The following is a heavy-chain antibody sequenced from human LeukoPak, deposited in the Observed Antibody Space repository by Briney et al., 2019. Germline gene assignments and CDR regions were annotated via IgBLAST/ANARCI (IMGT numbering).Heavy chain of an antibody. CDR3: ARGITIFGGDYFDY. CDR1: GGTFSSYA. V-gene: IGHV1-69*04. CDR2: IIPILGIA. Sequence: ASVKVSCKASGGTFSSYAISWVRQAPGQGLEWMGRIIPILGIANYAQKFQGRVTITADKSTSTAYMELSSLRSEDTAVYYCARGITIFGGDYFDYWGQGTLVTVSS. J-gene: IGHJ4*02. D-gene: IGHD3-3*01.